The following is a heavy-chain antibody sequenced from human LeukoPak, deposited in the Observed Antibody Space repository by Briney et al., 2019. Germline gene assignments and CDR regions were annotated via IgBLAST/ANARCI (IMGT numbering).Heavy chain of an antibody. J-gene: IGHJ4*02. CDR3: ARDSYNYGSGSLDY. CDR1: GGSISSYY. CDR2: IYTSGST. V-gene: IGHV4-4*07. Sequence: SETLSLTCTVSGGSISSYYWSWIRQPAGKGLEWIGRIYTSGSTNYNPSLKSRVTMSVDTSKNQFSLKLSSVTAADTAIYYCARDSYNYGSGSLDYWGRGTLVTVSS. D-gene: IGHD5-18*01.